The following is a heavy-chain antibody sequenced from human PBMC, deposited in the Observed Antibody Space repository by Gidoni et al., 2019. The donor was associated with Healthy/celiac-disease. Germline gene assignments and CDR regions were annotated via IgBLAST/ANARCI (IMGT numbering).Heavy chain of an antibody. D-gene: IGHD5-18*01. CDR2: SSSSSSYI. CDR3: ARDARDYTATGWFDP. J-gene: IGHJ5*02. V-gene: IGHV3-21*01. CDR1: GFPFSSYS. Sequence: EVQLVESGGGLVKPGGSLRLSCAASGFPFSSYSMSWVRQAPGKGLEWVSSSSSSSSYIYYADSVKGRFTISRDNAKNSLYLQRNSLRAEDTAVYYCARDARDYTATGWFDPWGQGTLVTVSS.